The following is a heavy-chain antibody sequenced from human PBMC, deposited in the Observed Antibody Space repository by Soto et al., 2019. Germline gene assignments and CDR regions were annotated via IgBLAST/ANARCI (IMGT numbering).Heavy chain of an antibody. CDR2: IYYSGST. Sequence: QLQLQESGPGLVKPSETLSLTCTVSGGSISSSSYYWGWIRQPPGKGLEWIGSIYYSGSTYYNPSLKSRVTISVDTSKNQFSLKLSSVTAADTAVYYCARQWDDSRGGEHDYWGQGTLVTVSS. D-gene: IGHD3-22*01. V-gene: IGHV4-39*01. J-gene: IGHJ4*02. CDR1: GGSISSSSYY. CDR3: ARQWDDSRGGEHDY.